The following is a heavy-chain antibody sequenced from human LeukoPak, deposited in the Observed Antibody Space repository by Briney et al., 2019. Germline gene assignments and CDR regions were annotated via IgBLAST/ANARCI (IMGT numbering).Heavy chain of an antibody. V-gene: IGHV4-30-2*01. J-gene: IGHJ5*02. Sequence: SETLSLTCAVSGGAISGGGYSWSWIRQPPGGGLEWIGYIYHSGTTSYNPSLQSRVTISTDTSQNHFSLKLNSVTAADTAVYYCARHYGPWGQGTLVTVSS. CDR2: IYHSGTT. CDR3: ARHYGP. CDR1: GGAISGGGYS. D-gene: IGHD3-16*01.